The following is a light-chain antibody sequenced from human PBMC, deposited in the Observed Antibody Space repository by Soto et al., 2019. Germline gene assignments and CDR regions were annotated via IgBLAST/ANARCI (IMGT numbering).Light chain of an antibody. CDR2: TNN. J-gene: IGLJ2*01. CDR1: NSNIGSNT. V-gene: IGLV1-44*01. Sequence: QSVLTQPPSASGTPGQRVTISCSGSNSNIGSNTVNWYQQVPGTAPKLLIYTNNVRFSGVPDRFSGSKSGTSASLAISWLQSEDEADYYCAAWDDSLNGVVFGGGTKLTVL. CDR3: AAWDDSLNGVV.